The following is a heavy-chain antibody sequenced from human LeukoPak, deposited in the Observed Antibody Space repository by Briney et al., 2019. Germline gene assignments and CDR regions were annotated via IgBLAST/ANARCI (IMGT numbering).Heavy chain of an antibody. D-gene: IGHD2-2*01. Sequence: PSETLSLTCTVSGGSISSYYWSWIRQPPGKGLEWIGYIYYSGSTNYNPSLRSRVTISVDTSKNQFSLRLSSVTAADTAVYYCASSPIVVVPAAQDYYYYMDVWGKGTTVTISS. CDR1: GGSISSYY. J-gene: IGHJ6*03. V-gene: IGHV4-59*01. CDR2: IYYSGST. CDR3: ASSPIVVVPAAQDYYYYMDV.